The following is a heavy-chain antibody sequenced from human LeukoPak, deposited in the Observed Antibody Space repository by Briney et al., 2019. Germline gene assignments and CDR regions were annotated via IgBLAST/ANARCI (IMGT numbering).Heavy chain of an antibody. D-gene: IGHD5-18*01. V-gene: IGHV3-43*02. J-gene: IGHJ4*02. CDR2: SRGDGVST. Sequence: GGSLRLSCAASGFTFGDYAMHWGCHAPPKGLEWGSLSRGDGVSTYSADSVKGRFTISRDNNKNSLYLQMNSLRTEDTAFYYCAEDIGGYSYAADYWGQGTLVTVSS. CDR3: AEDIGGYSYAADY. CDR1: GFTFGDYA.